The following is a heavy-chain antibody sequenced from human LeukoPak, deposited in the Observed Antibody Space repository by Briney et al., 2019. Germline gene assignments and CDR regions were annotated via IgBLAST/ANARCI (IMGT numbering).Heavy chain of an antibody. CDR1: GGSFSDYY. J-gene: IGHJ3*02. D-gene: IGHD2-21*01. V-gene: IGHV4-34*01. CDR2: INHSGST. CDR3: ARGYFDAFDI. Sequence: PSETLSLTCAVYGGSFSDYYWSWIRQPPGKGLEWIGEINHSGSTNYNPSLKSRVTISVDTSRNQFSLKLSSVTAADTAVYYCARGYFDAFDIWGQGTMVTVSS.